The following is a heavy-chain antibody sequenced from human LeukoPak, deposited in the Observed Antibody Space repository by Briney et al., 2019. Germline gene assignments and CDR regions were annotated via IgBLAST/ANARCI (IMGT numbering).Heavy chain of an antibody. CDR3: ARRTSNPVGAIDY. CDR2: ISYSGT. J-gene: IGHJ4*02. D-gene: IGHD1-26*01. CDR1: VGSFSISNYY. Sequence: SETLSLTCTVSVGSFSISNYYWGWISQPPGRGLEWIGSISYSGTYYNPSLKSRLTISVDTSKNHFSLNLRSVTAADTAVYYCARRTSNPVGAIDYWGQGTLVTVSS. V-gene: IGHV4-39*01.